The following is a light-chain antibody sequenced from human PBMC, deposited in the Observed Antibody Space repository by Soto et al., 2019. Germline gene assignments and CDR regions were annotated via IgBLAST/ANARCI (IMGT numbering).Light chain of an antibody. J-gene: IGKJ2*01. V-gene: IGKV3-20*01. Sequence: EIVMTQSPATLSVSPGERATLSCRASQSFSSYLAWYQQKPGQAPRLLIYGSSSRAPGIPDRFSGSGSGTDFTLTISRLEPEDFAVYYCQQYGSSPMYTFGQGTKVDIK. CDR1: QSFSSY. CDR2: GSS. CDR3: QQYGSSPMYT.